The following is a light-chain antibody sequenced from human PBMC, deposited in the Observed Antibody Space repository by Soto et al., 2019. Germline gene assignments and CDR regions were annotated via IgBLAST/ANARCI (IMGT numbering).Light chain of an antibody. CDR2: DAS. V-gene: IGKV3-11*01. CDR1: ERVNIY. CDR3: HQSSGWPPRT. J-gene: IGKJ1*01. Sequence: EVVLTQSPATLSLSPGERATLSCRASERVNIYLSWYQQRPGQAPGLLIFDASHRVAGIPARFSASGSGSDFTLTISRLEPEDFAVYYCHQSSGWPPRTLGHGTKVDIK.